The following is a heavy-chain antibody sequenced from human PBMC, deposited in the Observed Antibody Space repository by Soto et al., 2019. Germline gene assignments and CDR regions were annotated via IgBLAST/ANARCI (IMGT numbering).Heavy chain of an antibody. CDR2: ISYDGSNK. CDR1: GFTFSSYA. Sequence: PGGSLRLSCAASGFTFSSYAMHWVRQAPGKGLEWVAVISYDGSNKYYADSVKGRFTISRDNSKNTLYLQMNSLRAEDTAVYYCARDFSHGPKTYSSSWYVCAFDIWGQGTMVTVSS. J-gene: IGHJ3*02. D-gene: IGHD6-13*01. CDR3: ARDFSHGPKTYSSSWYVCAFDI. V-gene: IGHV3-30-3*01.